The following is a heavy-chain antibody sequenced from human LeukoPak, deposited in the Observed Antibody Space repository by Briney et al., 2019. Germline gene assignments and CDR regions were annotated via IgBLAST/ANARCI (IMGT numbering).Heavy chain of an antibody. J-gene: IGHJ4*02. CDR1: GFTFTSSA. CDR2: IVVGSGNT. V-gene: IGHV1-58*02. D-gene: IGHD1-1*01. CDR3: AKDGTTTITFDY. Sequence: SVKVSCTASGFTFTSSAMQWVRQARGQRLEWIGWIVVGSGNTNYAQKFQERVTITRDMSTSTAYMELSSLRSEDTAVYYCAKDGTTTITFDYWGQGTLVTVSS.